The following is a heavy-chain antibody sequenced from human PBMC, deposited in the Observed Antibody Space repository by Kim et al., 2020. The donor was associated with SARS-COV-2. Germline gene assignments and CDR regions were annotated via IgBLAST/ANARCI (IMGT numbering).Heavy chain of an antibody. D-gene: IGHD1-26*01. CDR1: GGSISSGGYY. CDR3: ARDSDGSYLAGGMDV. J-gene: IGHJ6*02. V-gene: IGHV4-31*03. Sequence: SETLSLTCTVSGGSISSGGYYWSWIRQHPGKGLEWIGYIYYSGSTYYNPSLKSRVTISVDTSKNQFSLKLSSVTAADTAVYYCARDSDGSYLAGGMDVWGQGTTVTVSS. CDR2: IYYSGST.